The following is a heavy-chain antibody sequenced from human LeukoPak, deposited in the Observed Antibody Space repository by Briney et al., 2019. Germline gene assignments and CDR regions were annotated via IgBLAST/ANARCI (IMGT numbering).Heavy chain of an antibody. CDR1: GNTFTNYA. V-gene: IGHV1-18*01. J-gene: IGHJ3*02. CDR3: ALGSSYRDAFDI. D-gene: IGHD3-16*02. CDR2: ISAYNGNT. Sequence: ASVKVSCKASGNTFTNYAMNWVRQAPGQGLEWMGWISAYNGNTNYAQKLQGRVTMTTDTSTSTAYMELRSLRSDDTAVYYCALGSSYRDAFDIWGQGTMVTVSS.